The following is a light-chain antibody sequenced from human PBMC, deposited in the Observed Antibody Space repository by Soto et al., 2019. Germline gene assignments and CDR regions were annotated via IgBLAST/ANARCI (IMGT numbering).Light chain of an antibody. V-gene: IGKV3-20*01. CDR3: QQYGSSSWT. Sequence: EIVLTQSPGTPSLSPGERANLSCRARQSVSSSYLAWYQQKPGQAPRLLIYGASSRATGIPDRFSGSGSGTDFTLTISRLEPEDFAVYYCQQYGSSSWTFGQGTKVDIK. CDR2: GAS. J-gene: IGKJ1*01. CDR1: QSVSSSY.